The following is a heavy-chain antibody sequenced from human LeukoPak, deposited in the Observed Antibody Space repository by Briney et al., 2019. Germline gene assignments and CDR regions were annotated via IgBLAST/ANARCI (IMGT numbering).Heavy chain of an antibody. J-gene: IGHJ5*02. CDR3: AKEGQRSYYYDSSGYYEP. V-gene: IGHV3-23*01. CDR2: ISGSGGST. D-gene: IGHD3-22*01. CDR1: GFTFSSYA. Sequence: TGGSLRLSCAASGFTFSSYAMGWVRQAPGKGLEWVSAISGSGGSTYYADSVKGRFTISRDNSKNTLYLQMNSLRAEDTAVYYCAKEGQRSYYYDSSGYYEPWGQGTLVTVSS.